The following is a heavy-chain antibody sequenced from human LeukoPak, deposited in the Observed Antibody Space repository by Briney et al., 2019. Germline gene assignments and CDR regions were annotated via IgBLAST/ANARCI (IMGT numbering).Heavy chain of an antibody. CDR3: AGGGDKETYFDY. V-gene: IGHV4-39*01. Sequence: PSETLSLTCSVSGGSISSSSYYWGWIRQPPGKGLEWIGSIYYSGGTYYNPSLKSRVTMSVDTSKNQFSMRLSSVTAADTAVYYCAGGGDKETYFDYWGQGTLVTVSS. CDR1: GGSISSSSYY. D-gene: IGHD2-21*02. CDR2: IYYSGGT. J-gene: IGHJ4*02.